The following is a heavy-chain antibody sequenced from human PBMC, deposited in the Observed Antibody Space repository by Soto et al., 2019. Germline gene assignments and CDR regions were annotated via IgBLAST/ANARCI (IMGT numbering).Heavy chain of an antibody. CDR2: MNPNSGNT. J-gene: IGHJ6*02. D-gene: IGHD3-3*01. CDR3: AKTTYYDFWSGYYGMDV. CDR1: GYTFTSYD. Sequence: SVKVSCKASGYTFTSYDINWVRQATGQGLEWMGWMNPNSGNTGYAQKFQGRVTMTRNTSISTAYMELSSLRSEDTAVYYCAKTTYYDFWSGYYGMDVWGQGTTVTVSS. V-gene: IGHV1-8*01.